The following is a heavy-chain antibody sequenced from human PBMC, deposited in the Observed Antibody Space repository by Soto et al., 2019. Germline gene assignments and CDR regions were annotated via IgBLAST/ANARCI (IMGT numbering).Heavy chain of an antibody. CDR3: ASRLKLLRTFDY. CDR1: GGSFRGYY. D-gene: IGHD5-12*01. Sequence: QVQLQQWGAGLLKPSETLSLTCAVYGGSFRGYYWSWIRQPPGKGLEWIGEINHSGSTNYNPSLKSRVTISVDTSKNQFSLKLSSVTAADTAVYYCASRLKLLRTFDYWVQGTLVTVSS. CDR2: INHSGST. V-gene: IGHV4-34*01. J-gene: IGHJ4*02.